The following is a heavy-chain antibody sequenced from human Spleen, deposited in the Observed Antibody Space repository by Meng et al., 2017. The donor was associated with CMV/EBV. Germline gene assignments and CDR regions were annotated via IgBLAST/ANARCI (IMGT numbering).Heavy chain of an antibody. CDR1: GYTFTSYG. CDR3: ARDPRYGSGSYYKDYYYYYGMDV. V-gene: IGHV1-8*03. D-gene: IGHD3-10*01. CDR2: MNPNSGNT. J-gene: IGHJ6*02. Sequence: SVKVSCKASGYTFTSYGISWVRQAPGQGLEWMGWMNPNSGNTGYAQKFQGRVTITRNTSISTAYMELSSLRAEDTAVYYCARDPRYGSGSYYKDYYYYYGMDVWGQGTTVTVSS.